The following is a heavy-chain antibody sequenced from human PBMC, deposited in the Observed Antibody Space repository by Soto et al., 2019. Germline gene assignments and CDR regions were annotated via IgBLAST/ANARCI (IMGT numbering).Heavy chain of an antibody. Sequence: EVQLLESGGGLVQPGGSLRLSCAASGFTFSSYAMSWVRQAPGKGLEWVLAVSSSGGSTYYADSVKGRFTISRDNSKNTLYLQMNGLRAEDTAVYYCAKYSTSGRGGQFDYWGQGTLVTVSS. CDR1: GFTFSSYA. CDR2: VSSSGGST. V-gene: IGHV3-23*01. J-gene: IGHJ4*02. CDR3: AKYSTSGRGGQFDY. D-gene: IGHD6-13*01.